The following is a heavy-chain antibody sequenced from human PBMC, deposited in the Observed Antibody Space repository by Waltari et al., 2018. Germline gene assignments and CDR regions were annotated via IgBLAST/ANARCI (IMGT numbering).Heavy chain of an antibody. CDR3: AHRPAYRSYFDY. Sequence: QITLKESGPTMVKHTQTLPLTCTFSGFSLSTSGVGVGWIRQPPGKALEWSALIYWNDDKRYHPSLKSGLSLTKDTSKNQVVLTMTNMDPVDTATYFCAHRPAYRSYFDYWGQGTLVTVSS. V-gene: IGHV2-5*01. CDR2: IYWNDDK. CDR1: GFSLSTSGVG. J-gene: IGHJ4*02. D-gene: IGHD3-16*02.